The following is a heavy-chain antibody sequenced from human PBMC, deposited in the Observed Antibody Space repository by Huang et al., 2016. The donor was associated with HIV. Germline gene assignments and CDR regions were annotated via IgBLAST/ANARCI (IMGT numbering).Heavy chain of an antibody. CDR1: RFTFSNYA. CDR3: ARDLWLRDLYYYYYIDV. J-gene: IGHJ6*03. D-gene: IGHD5-12*01. V-gene: IGHV3-30-3*01. CDR2: ISYAGSNK. Sequence: QVQLVESGGGVVQPGRSLRLSCAASRFTFSNYAMHWVRQAPGKGLEWVAVISYAGSNKYYADSVKGRFTISRDNSKNTLYLQMNSLRAEDTAVYYCARDLWLRDLYYYYYIDVWGKGTTVTVSS.